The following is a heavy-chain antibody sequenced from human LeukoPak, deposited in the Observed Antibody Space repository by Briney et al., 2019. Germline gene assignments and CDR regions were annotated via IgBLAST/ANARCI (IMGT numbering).Heavy chain of an antibody. CDR3: ARTYYDFWSGYYTAAY. Sequence: GGSLRLSCAASGFTFSSYAMHWVRQAPGKGLEWVAVISYDGSNKYYADSVKGRFTISRDNSKNTLYLQMNSLRAEDTAVYYCARTYYDFWSGYYTAAYWGQGTVVTVSS. D-gene: IGHD3-3*01. J-gene: IGHJ4*02. CDR1: GFTFSSYA. V-gene: IGHV3-30-3*01. CDR2: ISYDGSNK.